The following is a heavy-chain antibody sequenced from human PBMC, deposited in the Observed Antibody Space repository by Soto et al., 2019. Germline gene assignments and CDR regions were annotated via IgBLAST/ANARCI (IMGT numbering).Heavy chain of an antibody. CDR1: GYTFTSYG. Sequence: GASVKVSCKASGYTFTSYGISWVRQAPGQGLEWMGWISAYNGNTNYAQKLQGRVTMTTDTSTSTAYMELRSLRSDDTAVYYCARGELLWFGDPQGADYWRQGTLVTVSS. CDR3: ARGELLWFGDPQGADY. J-gene: IGHJ4*02. D-gene: IGHD3-10*01. V-gene: IGHV1-18*01. CDR2: ISAYNGNT.